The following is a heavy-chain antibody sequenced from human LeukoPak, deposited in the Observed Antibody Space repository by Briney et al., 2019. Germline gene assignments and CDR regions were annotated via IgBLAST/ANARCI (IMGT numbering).Heavy chain of an antibody. CDR1: GASITSYH. Sequence: SETLSLTCTVSGASITSYHWSWIRQPAGKGLEWIGRMFYSGNADYNPSLKSRLTMSIDTSKNQFSLKLSSVTAADTAVYFCARDQEHCSGTSCYPYWYDSWGQGTLVTVSS. D-gene: IGHD2-2*01. CDR3: ARDQEHCSGTSCYPYWYDS. J-gene: IGHJ5*01. CDR2: MFYSGNA. V-gene: IGHV4-4*07.